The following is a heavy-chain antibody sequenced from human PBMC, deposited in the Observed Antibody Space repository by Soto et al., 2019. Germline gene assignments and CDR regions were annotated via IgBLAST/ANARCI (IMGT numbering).Heavy chain of an antibody. CDR1: GGSISSYY. D-gene: IGHD2-15*01. Sequence: SETLSLTCTVSGGSISSYYWGWIRQPPGKGLEWIGYIYYSGSTNYNPSPKSRVTISVDRSKNQFSLKLSSVTAADTAVYYCAREGSYKNYYYYGMDFRGQGTTVTVSS. J-gene: IGHJ6*02. V-gene: IGHV4-59*01. CDR2: IYYSGST. CDR3: AREGSYKNYYYYGMDF.